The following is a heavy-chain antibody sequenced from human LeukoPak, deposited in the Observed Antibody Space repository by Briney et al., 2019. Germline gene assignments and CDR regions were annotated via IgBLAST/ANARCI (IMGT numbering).Heavy chain of an antibody. CDR3: ARDIECSGGSCYSGAWFDP. D-gene: IGHD2-15*01. CDR2: ISAYNGNT. V-gene: IGHV1-18*01. J-gene: IGHJ5*02. Sequence: ASVKVSCKASGYTFTSYGISWVRQAPGQGLEWMGWISAYNGNTNYAQKVQGRVTMTTDTSTSTAYMELRSLRSDDTAVYYCARDIECSGGSCYSGAWFDPWGQGTLVTVSS. CDR1: GYTFTSYG.